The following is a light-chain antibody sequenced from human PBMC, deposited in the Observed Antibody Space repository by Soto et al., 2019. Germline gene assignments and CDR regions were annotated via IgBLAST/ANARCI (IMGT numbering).Light chain of an antibody. CDR2: AAS. CDR1: RGISSSY. CDR3: QPYGTSSWT. V-gene: IGKV3-20*01. J-gene: IGKJ1*01. Sequence: EIVLTQSPGTLSLSPGESTTLSCRASRGISSSYLAWYQQKPGQAPRLLIYAASTRATGIPDRFRGSGSATDFTLTISRLEPEDFAVYYCQPYGTSSWTFGQGTKVEIK.